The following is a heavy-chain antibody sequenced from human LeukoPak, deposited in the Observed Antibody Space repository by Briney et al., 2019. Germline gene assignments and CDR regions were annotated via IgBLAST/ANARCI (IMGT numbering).Heavy chain of an antibody. J-gene: IGHJ4*02. Sequence: SETLSLTCAVYGGSFSGYYWSWIRQPPGKGLEWIGEINHSGSTNYNPSLKSRATISVDTSKNQFSLKLSSVTAADTAVYYCARGSTAPFDYWGQGTLVAVSS. CDR2: INHSGST. D-gene: IGHD4-17*01. CDR1: GGSFSGYY. V-gene: IGHV4-34*01. CDR3: ARGSTAPFDY.